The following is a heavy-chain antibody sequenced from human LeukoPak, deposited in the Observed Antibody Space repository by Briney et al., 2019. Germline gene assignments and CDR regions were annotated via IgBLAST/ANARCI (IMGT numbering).Heavy chain of an antibody. J-gene: IGHJ6*03. D-gene: IGHD6-6*01. Sequence: ASVKVSCKASGGTFSSYAISWVRQAPGQGLEWMGGIIPIFGTANYAQKFQGRVTITADKSTSTAYMELSSLRSEDTAVYYCARGRAARHYYYYMDVWGKGTTVTVSS. CDR3: ARGRAARHYYYYMDV. V-gene: IGHV1-69*06. CDR1: GGTFSSYA. CDR2: IIPIFGTA.